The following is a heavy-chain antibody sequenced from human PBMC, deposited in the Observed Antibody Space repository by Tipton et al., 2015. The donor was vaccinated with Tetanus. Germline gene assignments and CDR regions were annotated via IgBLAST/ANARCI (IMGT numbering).Heavy chain of an antibody. CDR3: ARTSGYLYSSY. V-gene: IGHV4-59*01. Sequence: TMSLTCTVSGGTISTYHWNWIRQSPGKGLEWIGYVDYFGSTKINPSLKSRVAMSVDTAENQLSLWLTSVTSADTAVYYCARTSGYLYSSYWGQGTLVTVSS. CDR2: VDYFGST. J-gene: IGHJ1*01. D-gene: IGHD3-3*01. CDR1: GGTISTYH.